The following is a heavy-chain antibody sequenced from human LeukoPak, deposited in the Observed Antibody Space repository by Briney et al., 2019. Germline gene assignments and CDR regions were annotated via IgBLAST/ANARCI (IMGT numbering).Heavy chain of an antibody. V-gene: IGHV3-48*03. CDR2: ISASGGTI. CDR1: GFTFSSYE. CDR3: ATFIDY. J-gene: IGHJ4*02. Sequence: GGSLRLSCAASGFTFSSYEMNWVRQAPGKGLEWVSHISASGGTICYADSVKGRFTISRDNVKNSVYLQMNNLRVEDTAVYYCATFIDYWGQGTLVTVSS.